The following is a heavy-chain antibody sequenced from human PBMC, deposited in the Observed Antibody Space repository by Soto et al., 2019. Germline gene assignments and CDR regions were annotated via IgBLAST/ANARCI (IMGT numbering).Heavy chain of an antibody. D-gene: IGHD6-19*01. V-gene: IGHV4-39*01. CDR3: ARHRTKQWLVTY. J-gene: IGHJ4*02. CDR2: IYYSGST. CDR1: GGSISSSSYY. Sequence: SETLSLTCTVSGGSISSSSYYWGWIRQPPGKGLEWIGSIYYSGSTYYNPSLKSRVTISVDTSKNQFPLKLSSVTAADTAVYYCARHRTKQWLVTYWGQGTLVTVSS.